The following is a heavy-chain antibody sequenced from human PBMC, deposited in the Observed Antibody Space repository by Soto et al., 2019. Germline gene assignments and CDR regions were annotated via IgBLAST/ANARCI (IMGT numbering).Heavy chain of an antibody. D-gene: IGHD3-10*01. V-gene: IGHV4-39*01. CDR2: IYYSGST. CDR1: GGSSSSSSDY. CDR3: ATGSGSIPPPFDY. J-gene: IGHJ4*02. Sequence: PSETLSLSCTVAGGSSSSSSDYWGWIRQPPGKGLEWIGSIYYSGSTYYNPSLKSRVTISVDTSKNQFSLKLSSVTAADTAVYYCATGSGSIPPPFDYWGQGTLVTVSS.